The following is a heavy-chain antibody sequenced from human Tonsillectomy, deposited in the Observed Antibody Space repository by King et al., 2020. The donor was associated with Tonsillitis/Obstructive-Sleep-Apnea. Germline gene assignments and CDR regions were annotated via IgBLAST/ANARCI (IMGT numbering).Heavy chain of an antibody. D-gene: IGHD4-17*01. Sequence: EVQLVESGGGLVKPGGSLRLSCAASGFTFSNAWMNWVRQAPVEGLEWVGRIKSKTDGGTTDYAAPVKGRFTISRDDSKNTLSLQMNSLKTEDTAVYYCTTGTTVTNYYYYDMDVWGQGTTVTVSS. V-gene: IGHV3-15*07. CDR2: IKSKTDGGTT. CDR1: GFTFSNAW. CDR3: TTGTTVTNYYYYDMDV. J-gene: IGHJ6*02.